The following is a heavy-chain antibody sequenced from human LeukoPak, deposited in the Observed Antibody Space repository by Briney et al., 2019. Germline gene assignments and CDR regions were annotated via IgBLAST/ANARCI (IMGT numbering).Heavy chain of an antibody. V-gene: IGHV3-7*01. Sequence: GGSLRLSCAASGFTFTNNFMSWVRQVPGKGLEWVANIKQDGSETTYADSVRGRFTIFRDNAKGSVYLQMNSLRAEDSATYYCVREGFYFFDFWGQGTLVTVSS. J-gene: IGHJ4*01. CDR3: VREGFYFFDF. CDR2: IKQDGSET. CDR1: GFTFTNNF.